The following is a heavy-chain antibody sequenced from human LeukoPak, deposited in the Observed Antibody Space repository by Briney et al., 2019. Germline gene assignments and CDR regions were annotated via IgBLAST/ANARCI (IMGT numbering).Heavy chain of an antibody. V-gene: IGHV3-30-3*01. CDR1: GFTFSSYA. Sequence: GGSLRLSCAASGFTFSSYAMHWVRQAPGKGLEWVAVISYDGSNKYYADSVKGRFTISRDNSKNTLYLQMNSLRAEDTAVYYCARVRITGTLYNWFDPWGQGTLVTVSS. J-gene: IGHJ5*02. D-gene: IGHD1-20*01. CDR3: ARVRITGTLYNWFDP. CDR2: ISYDGSNK.